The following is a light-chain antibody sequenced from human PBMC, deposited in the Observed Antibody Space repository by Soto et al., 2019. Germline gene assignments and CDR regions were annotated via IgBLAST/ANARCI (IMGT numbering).Light chain of an antibody. CDR1: QSVSSN. J-gene: IGKJ4*01. Sequence: EIVMTQSPATLSVSPGERATLSCRAGQSVSSNLAWYQQKPGQAPRLLIYGASNRATGIPARFSGSGSGTDFTLTISSLEPEDFAVYYCQQRSNWPLTFGGGTKVDIK. V-gene: IGKV3-11*01. CDR2: GAS. CDR3: QQRSNWPLT.